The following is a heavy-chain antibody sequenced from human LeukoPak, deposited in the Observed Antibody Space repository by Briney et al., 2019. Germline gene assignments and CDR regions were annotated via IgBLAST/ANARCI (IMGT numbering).Heavy chain of an antibody. J-gene: IGHJ4*02. Sequence: SETLSLTCTVSGGSISSSSYYWGWIRQPPGKGLEWIGSIYYSGSTYYNPSLKSRVTISVDTSKNQFSLKLSSVTAADTAVYYCARAADTAMVPRYFDYWGQGTLVTVSS. CDR1: GGSISSSSYY. D-gene: IGHD5-18*01. CDR3: ARAADTAMVPRYFDY. V-gene: IGHV4-39*07. CDR2: IYYSGST.